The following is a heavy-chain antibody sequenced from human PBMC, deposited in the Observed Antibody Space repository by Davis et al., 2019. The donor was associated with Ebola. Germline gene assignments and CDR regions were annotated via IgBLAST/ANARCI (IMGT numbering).Heavy chain of an antibody. CDR1: GFTFSSYW. CDR3: ERSSYYDSSGYYFWGDYYYYMDV. Sequence: PGGSLRLSCAASGFTFSSYWMHWVRQAPGKGLVWVSRINSDGSSTSYADSVKGRFTISRDNAKNTLYLQMNSLRAEETAVYYCERSSYYDSSGYYFWGDYYYYMDVWGKGTTVTVSS. J-gene: IGHJ6*03. D-gene: IGHD3-22*01. V-gene: IGHV3-74*01. CDR2: INSDGSST.